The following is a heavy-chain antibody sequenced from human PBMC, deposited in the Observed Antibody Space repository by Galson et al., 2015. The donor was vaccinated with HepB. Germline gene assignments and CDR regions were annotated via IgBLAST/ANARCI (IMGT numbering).Heavy chain of an antibody. V-gene: IGHV4-39*01. J-gene: IGHJ4*02. CDR3: ARPIAVAGPVDY. D-gene: IGHD6-19*01. CDR1: GGSISSSSYY. Sequence: LSLTCTVSGGSISSSSYYWGWIRQPPGKGLEWIGSIYYSGSTYYNPSLKSRVTISVVTSKNQFSLKLSSVTAADTAVYYCARPIAVAGPVDYWGQGTLVTVSS. CDR2: IYYSGST.